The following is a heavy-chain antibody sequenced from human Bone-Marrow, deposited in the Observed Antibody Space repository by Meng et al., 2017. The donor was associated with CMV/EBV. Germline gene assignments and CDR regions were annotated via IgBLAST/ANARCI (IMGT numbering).Heavy chain of an antibody. V-gene: IGHV1-2*02. CDR3: ARGRDDFWSGYYAGGPHGMDV. Sequence: ASVKVSCKASGYTFTGYYMHWVRQAPGQGLEWMGWINPNSGGTNYAQKFQGRVTMTRDTSISTAYMELSRLRSDDTAVYYCARGRDDFWSGYYAGGPHGMDVWAQGTTVTVSS. J-gene: IGHJ6*02. CDR2: INPNSGGT. CDR1: GYTFTGYY. D-gene: IGHD3-3*01.